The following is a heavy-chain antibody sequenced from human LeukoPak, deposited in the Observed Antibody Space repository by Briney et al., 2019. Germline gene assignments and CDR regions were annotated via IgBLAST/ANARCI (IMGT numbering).Heavy chain of an antibody. CDR1: GGSFSGYY. J-gene: IGHJ4*02. V-gene: IGHV4-34*01. D-gene: IGHD5-12*01. CDR2: INHSGST. CDR3: ASLYSGYEYDY. Sequence: PSETLSLTCAVSGGSFSGYYWNWIRQPPGKGLEWIGEINHSGSTNYNPSLKSRVTISVDTSKNQFSLKLSSVTAADTAVYYCASLYSGYEYDYWGQGTLVTVSS.